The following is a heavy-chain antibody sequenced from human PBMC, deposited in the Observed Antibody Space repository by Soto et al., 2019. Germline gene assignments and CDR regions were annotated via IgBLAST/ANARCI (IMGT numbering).Heavy chain of an antibody. V-gene: IGHV1-69*13. D-gene: IGHD4-17*01. CDR3: ARLVRPRGRLYGDRADY. CDR2: IIPIFGTA. J-gene: IGHJ4*02. Sequence: SVKVSCKASGGTFSSYAISWVRQAPGQGLEWMGGIIPIFGTANYAQKFQGRVTITADESTSTAYMELSSLRSEDTAVYYCARLVRPRGRLYGDRADYWGQGTLVTVSS. CDR1: GGTFSSYA.